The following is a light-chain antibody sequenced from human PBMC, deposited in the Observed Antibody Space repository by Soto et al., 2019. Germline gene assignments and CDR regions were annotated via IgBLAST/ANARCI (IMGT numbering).Light chain of an antibody. CDR2: GSS. Sequence: EIVLTQSPGTLSLSPGERATISCRASQRVSSRYFAWFQQRPGQVPRLLIFGSSSRAPGLPDRFSVTGSGTSVTLTINMLEPEHFGVYSCQQYYHSARTFGQGSKVEIK. CDR1: QRVSSRY. CDR3: QQYYHSART. J-gene: IGKJ1*01. V-gene: IGKV3-20*01.